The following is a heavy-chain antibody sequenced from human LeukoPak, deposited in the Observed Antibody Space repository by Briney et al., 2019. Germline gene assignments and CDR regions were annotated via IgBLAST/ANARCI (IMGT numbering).Heavy chain of an antibody. CDR2: FDPEDGET. CDR3: ARELITFGGVIVPGY. J-gene: IGHJ4*02. CDR1: GYTLTELS. D-gene: IGHD3-16*02. Sequence: ASVKVSCKVSGYTLTELSMHWVRQAPGKGLEWMGGFDPEDGETIYAQKFQGRVTMTEDTSTDTAYMELRSLRSDDTAVYYCARELITFGGVIVPGYWGQGTLVTVSS. V-gene: IGHV1-24*01.